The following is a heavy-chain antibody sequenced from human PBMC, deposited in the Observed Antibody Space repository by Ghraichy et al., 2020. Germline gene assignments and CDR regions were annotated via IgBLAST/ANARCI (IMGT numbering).Heavy chain of an antibody. Sequence: LSLTCAASGFSFRHSWMNWVRQAPGKGLEWLANIKMDGRDKDYVDSVKGRFAIPRDNAKNSLFLQMNSLRAEDTAVYYCVRGTPLPGLDIWGLGTLVTVSS. CDR3: VRGTPLPGLDI. CDR2: IKMDGRDK. CDR1: GFSFRHSW. D-gene: IGHD1-1*01. J-gene: IGHJ3*02. V-gene: IGHV3-7*03.